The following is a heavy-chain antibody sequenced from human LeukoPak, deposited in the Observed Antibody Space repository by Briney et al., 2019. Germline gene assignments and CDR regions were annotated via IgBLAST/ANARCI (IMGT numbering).Heavy chain of an antibody. J-gene: IGHJ6*02. Sequence: GRSPRLSCAASGFTFDDYAMHWVRQAPGKGLEWVSGISWNSGSIGYADSVKGRFTISRDNAKNSLYLQMNSLRAEDTALYYCAKEFSRYYDSSGPIYYYYGMDVWGQGTTVTVSS. V-gene: IGHV3-9*01. CDR1: GFTFDDYA. CDR3: AKEFSRYYDSSGPIYYYYGMDV. CDR2: ISWNSGSI. D-gene: IGHD3-22*01.